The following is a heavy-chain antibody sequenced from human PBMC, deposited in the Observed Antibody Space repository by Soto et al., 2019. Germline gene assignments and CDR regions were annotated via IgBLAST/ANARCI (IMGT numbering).Heavy chain of an antibody. V-gene: IGHV4-61*05. J-gene: IGHJ5*02. CDR1: GGSISSSSYY. Sequence: TSDTLSLTCTVSGGSISSSSYYWGWIRQPPGKGLEWIGYIYYSGSTNYNPSLKSRVTISVDTSKNQFSLKLSSVTAADTAVYYCARGKYYYGSGSYFWFDPWGQGTLVTVSS. CDR3: ARGKYYYGSGSYFWFDP. CDR2: IYYSGST. D-gene: IGHD3-10*01.